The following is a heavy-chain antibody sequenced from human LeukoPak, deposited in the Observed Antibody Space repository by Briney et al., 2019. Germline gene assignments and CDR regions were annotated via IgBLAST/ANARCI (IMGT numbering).Heavy chain of an antibody. CDR2: ISSSSSYI. J-gene: IGHJ4*02. Sequence: KSGGSLRLSCAASGFTFSSYSMNWVRQAPGKGLEWVSSISSSSSYIYYADSVKGRFTISRDNAKNSLYLQMNSLRAEDTAVYYCAREPYSSSSTVDYWGQGTLVTVSS. CDR3: AREPYSSSSTVDY. V-gene: IGHV3-21*01. CDR1: GFTFSSYS. D-gene: IGHD6-6*01.